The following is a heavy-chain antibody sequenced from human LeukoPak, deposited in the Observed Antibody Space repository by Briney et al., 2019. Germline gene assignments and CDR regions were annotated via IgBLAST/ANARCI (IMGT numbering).Heavy chain of an antibody. V-gene: IGHV3-30*02. CDR1: GFIFSSYG. J-gene: IGHJ4*02. CDR3: AKHDSSSYY. D-gene: IGHD3-22*01. Sequence: AGSLRLSCAASGFIFSSYGMHWVRQAPGKGLEWVAFMRSDGSDKYYADSVKGRFTISRDNSKNTLYLQMNSLRAEDTAVYYCAKHDSSSYYWGQGTLVTVSS. CDR2: MRSDGSDK.